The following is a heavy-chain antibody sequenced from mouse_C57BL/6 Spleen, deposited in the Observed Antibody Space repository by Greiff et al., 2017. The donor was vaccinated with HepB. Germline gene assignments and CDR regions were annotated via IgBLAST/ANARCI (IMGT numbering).Heavy chain of an antibody. J-gene: IGHJ4*01. Sequence: VKLQESGAELARPGASVKLSCKASGYTFTSYGISWVKQRTGQGLEWIGEIYPRSGNTYYNEKFKGKATLTADKSSSTAYMELRSLTSEDSAVYFCARRGYDLYYAMDYWGQGTSVTVSS. D-gene: IGHD2-2*01. CDR1: GYTFTSYG. CDR3: ARRGYDLYYAMDY. CDR2: IYPRSGNT. V-gene: IGHV1-81*01.